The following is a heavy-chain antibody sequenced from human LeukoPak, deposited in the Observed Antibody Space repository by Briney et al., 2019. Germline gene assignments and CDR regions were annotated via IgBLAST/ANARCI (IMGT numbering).Heavy chain of an antibody. Sequence: ASVKVSCKASGYTFTSYAMHWVRQAPGQRLEWIGWINAGNGNTKYSQKFQGRVTITRDTSASTAYMELSSLRSEDTAVYYCARDYVGDGYNDWGQGTLVTVSS. CDR1: GYTFTSYA. V-gene: IGHV1-3*01. CDR3: ARDYVGDGYND. D-gene: IGHD5-24*01. CDR2: INAGNGNT. J-gene: IGHJ4*02.